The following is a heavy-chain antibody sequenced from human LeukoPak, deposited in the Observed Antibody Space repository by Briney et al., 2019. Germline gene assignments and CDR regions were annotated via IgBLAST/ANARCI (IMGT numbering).Heavy chain of an antibody. CDR2: IYYSGST. CDR3: ARQTLLWFGELLSPPDY. CDR1: GGSISSYY. Sequence: SETLSLTCTVSGGSISSYYWGWIRQPPGKGLEWIGSIYYSGSTYYNPSLKSRVTISVDTSKNQFSLKLSSVTAADTAVYYCARQTLLWFGELLSPPDYWGQGTLVTVSS. V-gene: IGHV4-39*01. D-gene: IGHD3-10*01. J-gene: IGHJ4*02.